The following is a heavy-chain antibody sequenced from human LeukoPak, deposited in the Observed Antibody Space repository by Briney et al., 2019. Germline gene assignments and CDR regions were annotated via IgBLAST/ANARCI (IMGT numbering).Heavy chain of an antibody. V-gene: IGHV4-59*01. CDR3: AREVVDGGNDY. D-gene: IGHD4-23*01. CDR2: IYYSGST. J-gene: IGHJ4*02. CDR1: GGSISSYY. Sequence: SETLSLTCTVSGGSISSYYWSWIRQPPGKGLEWIGYIYYSGSTNYNPSLKSRVTISVDTSKNQFSLKLSSVTAADTAVYYSAREVVDGGNDYWGQGTLVTVSS.